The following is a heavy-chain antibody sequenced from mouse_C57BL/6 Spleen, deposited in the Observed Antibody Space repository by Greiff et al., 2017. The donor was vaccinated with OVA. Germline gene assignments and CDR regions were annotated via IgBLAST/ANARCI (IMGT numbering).Heavy chain of an antibody. Sequence: EVQLQESGTVLARPGASVKMSCKTSGYTFTSYWMHWVKQRPGQGLEWIGAIYPGNSATSYNQKFKGKAKLTAVTSASAAYMEISSLTNEDAAVYYCTNWDGLDFDYWGQGTTLTVSS. D-gene: IGHD4-1*01. CDR3: TNWDGLDFDY. CDR1: GYTFTSYW. V-gene: IGHV1-5*01. J-gene: IGHJ2*01. CDR2: IYPGNSAT.